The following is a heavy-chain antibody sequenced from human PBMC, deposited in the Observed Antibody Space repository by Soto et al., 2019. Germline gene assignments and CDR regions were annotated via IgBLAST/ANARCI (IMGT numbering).Heavy chain of an antibody. D-gene: IGHD3-22*01. J-gene: IGHJ1*01. Sequence: SETLSLTCTVSGGSISSGDYYWSWIRQPPGKGLEWIGYIYYSGSTYYNPSLKSRVTISVGTSRNQFSLKLSSVTAADTAVYYCARAVRSLHYYDSSGYYSGLIQHWGQGTLVTVSS. CDR2: IYYSGST. V-gene: IGHV4-30-4*01. CDR1: GGSISSGDYY. CDR3: ARAVRSLHYYDSSGYYSGLIQH.